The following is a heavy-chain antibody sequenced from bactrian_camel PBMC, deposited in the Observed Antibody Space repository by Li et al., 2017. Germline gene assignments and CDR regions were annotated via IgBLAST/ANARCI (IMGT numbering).Heavy chain of an antibody. Sequence: HVQLVESGGGSVQAGGSLRVSCAASGFTMWAYCMGWFRQAPGKEREVVARVYMQPSSTFYPDSVKGRFTLSRDDARNTVYLQLNSLKTEDTAMYYCAKDYVEGLGIDSWGQGTQVTVS. V-gene: IGHV3S1*01. CDR1: GFTMWAYC. CDR3: AKDYVEGLGIDS. D-gene: IGHD5*01. CDR2: VYMQPSST. J-gene: IGHJ4*01.